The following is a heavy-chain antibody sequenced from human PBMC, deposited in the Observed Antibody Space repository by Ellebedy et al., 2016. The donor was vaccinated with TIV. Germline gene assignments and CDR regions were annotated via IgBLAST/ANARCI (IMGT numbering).Heavy chain of an antibody. V-gene: IGHV3-30-3*01. CDR1: GFTFSSYA. D-gene: IGHD3-22*01. CDR3: ARSPIVVAANFGY. CDR2: ISYDGSNK. Sequence: GESLKISXAASGFTFSSYAMHWVRQASGKGLEWVAVISYDGSNKYYADSVKGRFTISRDNSKNTLYLQMNSLRAEDTAVYYCARSPIVVAANFGYWGQGTLVTVSS. J-gene: IGHJ4*02.